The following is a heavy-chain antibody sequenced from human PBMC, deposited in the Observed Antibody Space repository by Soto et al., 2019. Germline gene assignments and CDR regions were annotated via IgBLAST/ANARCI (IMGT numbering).Heavy chain of an antibody. J-gene: IGHJ6*04. D-gene: IGHD5-18*01. V-gene: IGHV6-1*01. CDR1: VDSVSSKSA. Sequence: SQTLSLTCAISVDSVSSKSAWNWIRHSPSRGLEWLGRTYYRSEWYIDYAVSVKSRITINPDTYKNQVSLQLNSVTHEDTAVYYCAREGNTDGMDVWGKGTTVTVSS. CDR3: AREGNTDGMDV. CDR2: TYYRSEWYI.